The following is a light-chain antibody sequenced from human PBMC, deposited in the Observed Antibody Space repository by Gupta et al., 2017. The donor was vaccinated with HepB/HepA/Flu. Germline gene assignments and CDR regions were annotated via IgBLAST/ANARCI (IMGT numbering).Light chain of an antibody. V-gene: IGLV2-23*02. CDR1: SSDVGSYHL. CDR3: CSYAGSSTWV. Sequence: QSALTQPASVSGSPGQSLTISCTGTSSDVGSYHLVSWYQQHPGKAHKLMIYEVTKRPSGVSNRFSGSKSGNTASLTISGLQAEDEADYYGCSYAGSSTWVFGGGTKLTVL. CDR2: EVT. J-gene: IGLJ3*02.